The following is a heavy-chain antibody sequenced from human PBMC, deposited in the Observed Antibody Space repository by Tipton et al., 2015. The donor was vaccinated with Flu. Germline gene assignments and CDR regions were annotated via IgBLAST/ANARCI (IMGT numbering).Heavy chain of an antibody. CDR2: IWFDGSQT. J-gene: IGHJ4*02. CDR1: GFTVSSNY. D-gene: IGHD7-27*01. CDR3: ATPTGEPAY. Sequence: SLRLSCEASGFTVSSNYMTWVRQAPGKGLEWVAAIWFDGSQTYYIDSVRGRFTISRDNSRNTLYLQMNSLRVEDTAVYYCATPTGEPAYWGQGTLVTVSS. V-gene: IGHV3-33*03.